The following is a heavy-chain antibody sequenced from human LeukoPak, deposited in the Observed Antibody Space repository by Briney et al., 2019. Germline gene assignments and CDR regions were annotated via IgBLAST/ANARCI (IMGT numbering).Heavy chain of an antibody. CDR1: GFTFMNYA. CDR3: AKDHGSSDWYYFDY. Sequence: GGSLRLSCATSGFTFMNYAMHWVRQAPGKGLEWVAFIHYDGSNNYYADSVKGRFTISRDNSKNTLYLQMNTLRADDTAVYYCAKDHGSSDWYYFDYWGQGTLVTVSS. D-gene: IGHD6-13*01. J-gene: IGHJ4*02. V-gene: IGHV3-30*02. CDR2: IHYDGSNN.